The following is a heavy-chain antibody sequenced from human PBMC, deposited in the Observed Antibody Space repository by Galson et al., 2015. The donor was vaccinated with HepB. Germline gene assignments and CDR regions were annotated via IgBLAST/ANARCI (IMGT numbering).Heavy chain of an antibody. V-gene: IGHV1-69*13. Sequence: SVKVSCKASGGTFSSYAISWVRQAPGQGLEWMGGIIPIFGTANYAQRFQGRVTITADESTSTAYTELSSLRSEDTAVYYCAREGVYSRGFDYWGQGTLVTVSS. D-gene: IGHD4-11*01. J-gene: IGHJ4*02. CDR3: AREGVYSRGFDY. CDR2: IIPIFGTA. CDR1: GGTFSSYA.